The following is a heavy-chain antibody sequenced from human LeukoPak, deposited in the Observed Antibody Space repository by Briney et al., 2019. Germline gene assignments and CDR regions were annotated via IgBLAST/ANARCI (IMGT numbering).Heavy chain of an antibody. Sequence: PSETLSLTCTVSGYSISSGYFWGWIRQPPGKGLEWIGTIYNSGSTYYNASLESRVTISVDASKNQFSLKLSSVTAADTAVYYCARAYSSSWYFNWFDPWGQGTLVTVSS. CDR2: IYNSGST. J-gene: IGHJ5*02. V-gene: IGHV4-38-2*02. CDR3: ARAYSSSWYFNWFDP. CDR1: GYSISSGYF. D-gene: IGHD6-13*01.